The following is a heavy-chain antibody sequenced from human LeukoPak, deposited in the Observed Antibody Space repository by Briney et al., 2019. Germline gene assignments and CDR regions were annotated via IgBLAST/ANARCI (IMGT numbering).Heavy chain of an antibody. CDR1: GYTFTGYY. CDR3: ARIQLDCAEFDP. D-gene: IGHD1-1*01. Sequence: ASVKVSCKASGYTFTGYYMHWVRQAPGQGLEWMGWINPNSGGTNYAQKFQGRVTMTRDTSISTAYMELSRLRSDDTAVYYCARIQLDCAEFDPWGQGTLVTVSS. V-gene: IGHV1-2*02. J-gene: IGHJ5*02. CDR2: INPNSGGT.